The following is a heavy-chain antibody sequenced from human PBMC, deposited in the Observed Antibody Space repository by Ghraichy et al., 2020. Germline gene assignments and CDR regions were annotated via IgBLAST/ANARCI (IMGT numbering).Heavy chain of an antibody. D-gene: IGHD6-19*01. J-gene: IGHJ4*02. V-gene: IGHV3-33*01. Sequence: GGSLRLSCAASGFTFSSYGMHWVRQAPGKGLEWVAVIWYDGSNKYYADSVKGRFTISRDNSKNTLYLQMNSLRAEDTAVYYCARDWETVAGTNLDYWGQGTLVTVSS. CDR3: ARDWETVAGTNLDY. CDR1: GFTFSSYG. CDR2: IWYDGSNK.